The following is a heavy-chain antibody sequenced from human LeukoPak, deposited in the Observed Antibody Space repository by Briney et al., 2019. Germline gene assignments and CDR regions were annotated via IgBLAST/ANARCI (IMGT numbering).Heavy chain of an antibody. CDR1: GYTFTSNY. Sequence: ASVKVSCKAFGYTFTSNYMHWVRQAPGQGPEWMGVIIPSGGSTTYAQKFQGRVTLTRDMSMSTDYLELSSLRSEDTDVYYCARASSYYYDSSGYFGLWGQGTLVTVSS. V-gene: IGHV1-46*01. D-gene: IGHD3-22*01. CDR3: ARASSYYYDSSGYFGL. J-gene: IGHJ4*02. CDR2: IIPSGGST.